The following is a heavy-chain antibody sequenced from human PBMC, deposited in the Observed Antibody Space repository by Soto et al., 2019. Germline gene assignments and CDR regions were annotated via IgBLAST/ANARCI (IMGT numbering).Heavy chain of an antibody. CDR3: ARHSSYDYIWGSPTFYYYMDV. Sequence: SETLSLTCAVYGGSFSGYYWSWIRQPPGKGLEWIGEINHSGSTNYNPSLKSRVTISVDTSKNQFSLKLSSVTAADTAVYYCARHSSYDYIWGSPTFYYYMDVWGKGTTVTVSS. V-gene: IGHV4-34*01. CDR1: GGSFSGYY. J-gene: IGHJ6*03. CDR2: INHSGST. D-gene: IGHD3-16*01.